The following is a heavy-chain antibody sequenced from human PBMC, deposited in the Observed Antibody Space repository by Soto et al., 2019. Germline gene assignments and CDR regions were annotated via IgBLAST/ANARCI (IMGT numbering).Heavy chain of an antibody. CDR2: MNPNSGET. CDR3: TQRMQRGAPPGY. J-gene: IGHJ4*02. D-gene: IGHD1-1*01. Sequence: QVQLVQSGAEVKKPGASVKVSCEAAGYTFTSYDINWVRQATEHGLEWMAWMNPNSGETGYAQRFQGRVTKTRNTPVSTDSMQLSSLRAEATAVYYCTQRMQRGAPPGYWGKGTLGTVS. CDR1: GYTFTSYD. V-gene: IGHV1-8*01.